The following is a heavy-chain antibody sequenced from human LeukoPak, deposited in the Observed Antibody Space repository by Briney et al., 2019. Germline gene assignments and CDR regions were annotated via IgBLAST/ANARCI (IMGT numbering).Heavy chain of an antibody. J-gene: IGHJ4*02. V-gene: IGHV4-30-4*02. CDR3: ARVASGSSSDFGY. CDR2: IYYSGST. CDR1: GGSISSGDYY. Sequence: PSETLSLTCTVSGGSISSGDYYWSWIRQPPGKGLEWIGYIYYSGSTYYNPSLKSRVTISVDTSKNQFSLKLSSVTAADTAVYYCARVASGSSSDFGYWGQGTLVTVSS. D-gene: IGHD1-26*01.